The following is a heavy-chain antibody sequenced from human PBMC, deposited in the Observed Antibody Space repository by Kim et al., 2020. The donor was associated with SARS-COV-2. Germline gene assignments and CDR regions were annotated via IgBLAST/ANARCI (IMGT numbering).Heavy chain of an antibody. CDR2: VRSKIDGGII. Sequence: GGSLRLSCAASGFSFGDAWVTWVRQAPGKGLEWVGHVRSKIDGGIIDSAPPLRGRFSLSRDDSKETLYLQMNNLKTEDTAIYYCATFTGSFLDLLLYGMAVWGQGTTVTVSS. CDR1: GFSFGDAW. CDR3: ATFTGSFLDLLLYGMAV. V-gene: IGHV3-15*01. D-gene: IGHD1-26*01. J-gene: IGHJ6*02.